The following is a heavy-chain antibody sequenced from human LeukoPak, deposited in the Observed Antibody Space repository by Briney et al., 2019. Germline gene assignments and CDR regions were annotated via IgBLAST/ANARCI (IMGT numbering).Heavy chain of an antibody. V-gene: IGHV3-48*04. Sequence: PGGSLRLSCAASGFTFSSYSMNWVRQAPGKGLEWVSYISSSSGTMYYADSVKGRFTISRDNAKNTLYLQMNSLRAEDTAVYYCARTGIAAAGSPFDYWGQGTLVTVSS. CDR3: ARTGIAAAGSPFDY. D-gene: IGHD6-13*01. CDR1: GFTFSSYS. CDR2: ISSSSGTM. J-gene: IGHJ4*02.